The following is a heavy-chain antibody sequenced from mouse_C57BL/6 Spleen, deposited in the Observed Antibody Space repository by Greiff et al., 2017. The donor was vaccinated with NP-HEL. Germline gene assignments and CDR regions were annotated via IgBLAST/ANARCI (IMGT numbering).Heavy chain of an antibody. Sequence: VQLKESGGGLVKPGGSLKLSCAASGFTFSDYGMHWVRQAPEKGLEWVAYISSGSSTIYYADTVKGRFTISRDNAKNTLFLQMTSLRSEDTAMYYCARSSYGYAMDYWGQGTSVTVSS. D-gene: IGHD1-1*01. J-gene: IGHJ4*01. CDR3: ARSSYGYAMDY. CDR2: ISSGSSTI. CDR1: GFTFSDYG. V-gene: IGHV5-17*01.